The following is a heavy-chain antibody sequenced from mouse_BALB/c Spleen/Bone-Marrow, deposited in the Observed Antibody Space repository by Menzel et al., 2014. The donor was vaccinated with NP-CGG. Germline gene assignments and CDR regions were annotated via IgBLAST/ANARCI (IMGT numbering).Heavy chain of an antibody. CDR2: IAPANGNT. V-gene: IGHV14-3*02. CDR3: ARSPGEVNY. CDR1: GFNIKDAY. D-gene: IGHD1-3*01. J-gene: IGHJ3*01. Sequence: VQLKESGAELVKPGASVKLSCTASGFNIKDAYMHWVKQRPAQGLEWIGRIAPANGNTEYDPKFLDKATMTADTSSNTAYLQLSSLTSEDTAVYYCARSPGEVNYWGQGTLVTVSA.